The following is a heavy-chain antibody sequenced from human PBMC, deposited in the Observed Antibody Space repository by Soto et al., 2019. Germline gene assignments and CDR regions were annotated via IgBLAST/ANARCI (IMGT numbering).Heavy chain of an antibody. D-gene: IGHD3-9*01. J-gene: IGHJ3*02. CDR3: AHQWRLFFDWLQPAFPHDAFDI. V-gene: IGHV2-5*02. CDR2: IYWDDDK. Sequence: QITLKESGPTLVKPTQTLTLTCTFSGFSLSTSGVGVGWIRQPPGKALEWLALIYWDDDKRYSPSLKSRLTITKDTSKNQVVLTMTNMDPVDTATYYCAHQWRLFFDWLQPAFPHDAFDIWGQGTMVTVSS. CDR1: GFSLSTSGVG.